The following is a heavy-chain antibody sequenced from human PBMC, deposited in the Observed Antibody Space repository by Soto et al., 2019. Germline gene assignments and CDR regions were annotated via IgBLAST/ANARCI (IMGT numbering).Heavy chain of an antibody. J-gene: IGHJ4*02. Sequence: QVQLQESGPGLVKPSQTLSLTCTVSGGSISSGGYYWSWIRQHPGKGLEWIGYIYYSGSTYYNPSLQSRVTISVDTSKNQFALNPSSVTAADTAVYYSATYGSGSYTPTTFDYWGQGTLVTVSS. CDR3: ATYGSGSYTPTTFDY. D-gene: IGHD3-10*01. CDR1: GGSISSGGYY. CDR2: IYYSGST. V-gene: IGHV4-31*03.